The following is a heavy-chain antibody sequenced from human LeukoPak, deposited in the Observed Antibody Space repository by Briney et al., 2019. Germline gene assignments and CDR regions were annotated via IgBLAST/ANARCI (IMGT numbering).Heavy chain of an antibody. D-gene: IGHD3-22*01. J-gene: IGHJ4*02. CDR3: ARRGPGGDSSGYYYFDY. CDR2: IYYSGST. V-gene: IGHV4-39*01. Sequence: SETLSLTCTVSGDSISSGGYYWGWIRQPPGTGLEWIGTIYYSGSTYYNPSFESQVPISVDTSKNQFSLKLNSVTAADTAVYYCARRGPGGDSSGYYYFDYWGQGTLVTVSS. CDR1: GDSISSGGYY.